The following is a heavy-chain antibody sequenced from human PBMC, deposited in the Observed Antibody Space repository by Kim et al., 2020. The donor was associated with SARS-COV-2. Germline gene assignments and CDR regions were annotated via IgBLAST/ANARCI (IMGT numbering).Heavy chain of an antibody. V-gene: IGHV4-59*08. CDR1: GGSISSYY. D-gene: IGHD5-18*01. CDR3: ARQGGYSYGHLDY. CDR2: IYYSGST. J-gene: IGHJ4*02. Sequence: SETLSLTCTVSGGSISSYYWSWIRQPPGKGLEWIGYIYYSGSTNYNPSLKSRVTISVDTSKNQFSLKLSSVTAADTAVYYCARQGGYSYGHLDYWGQGTL.